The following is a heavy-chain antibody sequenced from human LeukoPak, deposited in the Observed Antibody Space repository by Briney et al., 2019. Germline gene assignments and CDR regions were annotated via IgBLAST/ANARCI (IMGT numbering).Heavy chain of an antibody. J-gene: IGHJ4*02. Sequence: GGSLRLSCAASGFTFSNYWMHWVRQGPGKGLVWVSRIRSDGTSTSYADSVKGRFTISRDNTKNSLYLQMNSLRAEDTAVYYCARSVGDPYHFDYWGQGTLVTVSS. CDR1: GFTFSNYW. V-gene: IGHV3-74*01. CDR2: IRSDGTST. CDR3: ARSVGDPYHFDY. D-gene: IGHD1-26*01.